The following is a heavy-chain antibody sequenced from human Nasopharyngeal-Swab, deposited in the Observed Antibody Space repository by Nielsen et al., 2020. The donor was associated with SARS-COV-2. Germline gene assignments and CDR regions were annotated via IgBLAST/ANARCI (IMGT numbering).Heavy chain of an antibody. J-gene: IGHJ1*01. CDR2: ISSSGSTI. D-gene: IGHD1-7*01. Sequence: GGSLRLSCAASGFTFSDYYMSWIRQAPGKGLEWVSYISSSGSTIYYADSVKGRFTISRDNAKNSLYLQMNSLRAEDTAVYYCASELELNAEYFQHWGQGTLVIVSS. CDR1: GFTFSDYY. CDR3: ASELELNAEYFQH. V-gene: IGHV3-11*04.